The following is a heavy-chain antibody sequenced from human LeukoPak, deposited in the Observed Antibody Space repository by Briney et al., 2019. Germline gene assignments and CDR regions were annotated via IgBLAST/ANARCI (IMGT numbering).Heavy chain of an antibody. CDR2: IRYDGSDK. Sequence: PGGSLRLSCAASGFTFSSYGMHWVRQAPGKGLEWVAFIRYDGSDKYYAESVKGRFTISRDNSKNTLYLQMGSLRAEDMAVYYCARVNYDFWSGYSSYFDYWGQGTLVTVSS. V-gene: IGHV3-30*02. J-gene: IGHJ4*02. CDR1: GFTFSSYG. D-gene: IGHD3-3*01. CDR3: ARVNYDFWSGYSSYFDY.